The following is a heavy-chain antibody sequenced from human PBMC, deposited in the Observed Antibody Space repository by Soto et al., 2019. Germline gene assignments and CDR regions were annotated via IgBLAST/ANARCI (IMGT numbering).Heavy chain of an antibody. CDR3: ARDLAKGGGSAGFDY. Sequence: QVHLVQSGAEVKETGASVKVSCRASGYTFASYGISWVRRAPGQGLEWMGWINPNSGGTKYPQKFQGRVTMTRDTSIRTVYMSLTGLKSDDTAVYFCARDLAKGGGSAGFDYWGQGTLVAVSS. CDR1: GYTFASYG. V-gene: IGHV1-2*02. D-gene: IGHD2-15*01. J-gene: IGHJ4*02. CDR2: INPNSGGT.